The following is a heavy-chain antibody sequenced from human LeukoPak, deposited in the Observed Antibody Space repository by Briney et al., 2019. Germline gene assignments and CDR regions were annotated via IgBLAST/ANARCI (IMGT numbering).Heavy chain of an antibody. J-gene: IGHJ6*02. Sequence: PGGSLRLPCAASGFTFSSYGMHWVRQAPGKGLEWVSSISSSSSYIYYADSVKGRFTISRDNAKNSLYLQMNSLRAEDTAVYYCARDLSVPHWYSSGWSLDVWGQGTTVTVSS. CDR3: ARDLSVPHWYSSGWSLDV. D-gene: IGHD6-19*01. CDR2: ISSSSSYI. CDR1: GFTFSSYG. V-gene: IGHV3-21*01.